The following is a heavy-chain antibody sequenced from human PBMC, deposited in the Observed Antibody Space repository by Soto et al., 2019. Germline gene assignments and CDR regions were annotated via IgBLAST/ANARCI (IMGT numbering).Heavy chain of an antibody. CDR2: IYYSGST. CDR1: GGCVWSGEYY. J-gene: IGHJ6*02. V-gene: IGHV4-30-4*01. Sequence: SETLALRCALSGGCVWSGEYYVSWIRQPPGKGLEWIGYIYYSGSTYYNPSLKSRVTISVDTSKNQFSLKLSSVTAADTAVYYCARDHYVYDILTGYGYHYGMDVWGQGTTVTASS. D-gene: IGHD3-9*01. CDR3: ARDHYVYDILTGYGYHYGMDV.